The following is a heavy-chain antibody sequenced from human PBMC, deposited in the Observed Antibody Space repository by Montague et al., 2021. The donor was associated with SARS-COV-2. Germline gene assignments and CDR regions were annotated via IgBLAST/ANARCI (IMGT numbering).Heavy chain of an antibody. D-gene: IGHD2-8*01. V-gene: IGHV4-59*01. CDR2: MYYSGST. J-gene: IGHJ6*02. CDR1: GGSTNYYY. Sequence: SETLSLTCIVSGGSTNYYYWSWIRQSPGKGLEWIGYMYYSGSTNXNPSLKSRVTMSIDRSKNQFSLELRSVTAADTAVYYCARVARYCTNGVCQTYYYYGLDVWGQGTTVTVSS. CDR3: ARVARYCTNGVCQTYYYYGLDV.